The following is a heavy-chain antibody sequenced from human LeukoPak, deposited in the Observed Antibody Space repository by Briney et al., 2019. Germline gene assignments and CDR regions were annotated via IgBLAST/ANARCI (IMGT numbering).Heavy chain of an antibody. D-gene: IGHD2-15*01. V-gene: IGHV3-74*01. Sequence: GGSLRLSCAASGLTFSTYWMHWVRQDPGKGLVWVSRISSDASITSYADPVKGRFTISMDNAKNTLYLQMNSLRAEDTALYYCATSARTYIGSSLDYWGQGTLVTVSS. CDR3: ATSARTYIGSSLDY. J-gene: IGHJ4*02. CDR2: ISSDASIT. CDR1: GLTFSTYW.